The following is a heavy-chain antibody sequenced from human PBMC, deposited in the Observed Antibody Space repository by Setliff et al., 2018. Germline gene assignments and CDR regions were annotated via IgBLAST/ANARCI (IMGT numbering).Heavy chain of an antibody. Sequence: PSETLSLTCTVSGGSVSTTDYYWDWIRQPPGKGLEWIGCVYYSGNTYYSPSLKSRVTMFVDTSKNQFSLMLYSVAAADTAIYYCARYDSSGYSENYYFDYWGQGTQVTVSS. J-gene: IGHJ4*02. V-gene: IGHV4-39*07. CDR2: VYYSGNT. CDR1: GGSVSTTDYY. CDR3: ARYDSSGYSENYYFDY. D-gene: IGHD3-22*01.